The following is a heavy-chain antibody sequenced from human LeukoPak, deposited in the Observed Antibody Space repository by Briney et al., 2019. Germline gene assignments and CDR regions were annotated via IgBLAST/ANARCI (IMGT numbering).Heavy chain of an antibody. D-gene: IGHD1-1*01. J-gene: IGHJ3*02. Sequence: PSETLSLTCAVSGGSISSGGYSWSWIRQPPGKGLEWIGYIFHSGSTYYNPSLESRVTISVDRSKKQFSLKLSSMTAADTAVYYCASTRGAFDIWGQGTMVTVSS. CDR1: GGSISSGGYS. CDR2: IFHSGST. CDR3: ASTRGAFDI. V-gene: IGHV4-30-2*01.